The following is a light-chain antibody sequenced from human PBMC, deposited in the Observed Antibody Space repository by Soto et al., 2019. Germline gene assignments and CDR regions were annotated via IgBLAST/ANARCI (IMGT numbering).Light chain of an antibody. CDR3: QQYNSYSLT. Sequence: DIQMTQSPSILSASVGDRVTITCRASQIISSRLAWYQQKPGKAPKLLIYDAYNLESGVPSRFSGSGSGTEFTLTISSLQSDDFATYYCQQYNSYSLTFGGGTKVDIK. V-gene: IGKV1-5*01. CDR2: DAY. CDR1: QIISSR. J-gene: IGKJ4*01.